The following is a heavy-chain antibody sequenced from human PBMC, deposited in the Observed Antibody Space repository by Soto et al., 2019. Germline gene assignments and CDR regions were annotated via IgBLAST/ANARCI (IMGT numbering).Heavy chain of an antibody. D-gene: IGHD3-10*01. Sequence: EVQLVESGGGLVQPGGSLRLSCAASEFTFIGSWMKWVRQAPGRGLAWVATTKQDGSEKYYVDSAKGRFTISRDTAKNSLYLQMNSLRAEDTAVYYCATTGGYWGQGTLVTVSS. CDR2: TKQDGSEK. V-gene: IGHV3-7*05. CDR1: EFTFIGSW. CDR3: ATTGGY. J-gene: IGHJ4*02.